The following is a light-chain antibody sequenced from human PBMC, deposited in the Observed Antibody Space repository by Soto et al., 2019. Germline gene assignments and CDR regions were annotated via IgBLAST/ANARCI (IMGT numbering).Light chain of an antibody. CDR3: QQYNSYSQT. V-gene: IGKV1-5*01. CDR2: DAS. J-gene: IGKJ1*01. Sequence: DIQMTQSPSTLSASVGDRVTITFRASQSISSWLAWYQQKPGKAPKLLIYDASSLESGVPSRFSGSGSGTEFALTISSLQPDAFATYYCQQYNSYSQTFGQGTKVEIK. CDR1: QSISSW.